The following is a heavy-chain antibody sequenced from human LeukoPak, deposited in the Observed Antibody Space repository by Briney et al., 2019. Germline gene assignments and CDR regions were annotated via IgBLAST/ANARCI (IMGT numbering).Heavy chain of an antibody. J-gene: IGHJ6*02. CDR1: GYTFTSYD. CDR3: ARGGMGIFGVVISSYYYYYGMDV. CDR2: MNPNSGNT. Sequence: ASVKVSCKASGYTFTSYDINWVRQATGQGLEWMGWMNPNSGNTGYAQKFQGRVTMTRSTSISTAYMELSSLRSEDTAVYYCARGGMGIFGVVISSYYYYYGMDVWGQGTTVTVSS. V-gene: IGHV1-8*01. D-gene: IGHD3-3*01.